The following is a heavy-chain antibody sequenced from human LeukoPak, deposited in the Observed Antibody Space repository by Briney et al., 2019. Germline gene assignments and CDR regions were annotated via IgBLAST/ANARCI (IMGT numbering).Heavy chain of an antibody. CDR3: ARDRDYYNYFEY. D-gene: IGHD3-10*01. Sequence: PGGSLRLPCAASGFTLSRYWMSWVRQAPGKGLEWVANIKHDGSEKYYVDSVKGRFTISRDNAKNSLYLQMNSLRGEDTAVYYCARDRDYYNYFEYWGQGTLVTVSS. CDR1: GFTLSRYW. J-gene: IGHJ4*02. V-gene: IGHV3-7*04. CDR2: IKHDGSEK.